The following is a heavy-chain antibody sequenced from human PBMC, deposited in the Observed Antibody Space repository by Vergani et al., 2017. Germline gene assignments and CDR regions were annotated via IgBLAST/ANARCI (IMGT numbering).Heavy chain of an antibody. CDR3: ARRDFWSGYYSN. V-gene: IGHV3-23*01. Sequence: EVQLLESGGGLVQPGGSLRLSCAASGFTFSSYAMSWVRQAPGKGLEWVSAISGSGGSTYYADSVKGRFTISRDNSKNTLYLQMNSLRAEDTAVYYCARRDFWSGYYSNWGQGTLVTVSS. CDR1: GFTFSSYA. CDR2: ISGSGGST. D-gene: IGHD3-3*01. J-gene: IGHJ4*02.